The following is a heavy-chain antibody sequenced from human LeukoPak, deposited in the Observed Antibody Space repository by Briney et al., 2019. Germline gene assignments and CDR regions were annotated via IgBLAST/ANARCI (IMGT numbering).Heavy chain of an antibody. D-gene: IGHD1-26*01. CDR3: ARMEGSVSYYGVVDY. CDR1: GGSISSYY. J-gene: IGHJ4*02. CDR2: IYYSGST. V-gene: IGHV4-59*01. Sequence: PSETLSLTCTVSGGSISSYYWSWIRQPPGKGLEWIGYIYYSGSTNYNPSLKSRVTISVDTSKNQFSLKLSSVTAADTAVYYCARMEGSVSYYGVVDYWGQGTLVTVSS.